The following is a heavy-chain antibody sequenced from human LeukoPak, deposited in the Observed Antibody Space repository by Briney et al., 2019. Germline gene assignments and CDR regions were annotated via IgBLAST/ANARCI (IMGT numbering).Heavy chain of an antibody. CDR2: INPNSGGT. CDR1: AYSFTGYY. CDR3: ARNIWFGESADAFDI. D-gene: IGHD3-10*01. J-gene: IGHJ3*02. Sequence: SVKVSCNASAYSFTGYYMHWVRQAPGQGLEWMGWINPNSGGTNYAQKFQGRVTMTRDKSIRTAYMELSRLTSDDTAVYYCARNIWFGESADAFDIWGQGTMVTVSS. V-gene: IGHV1-2*02.